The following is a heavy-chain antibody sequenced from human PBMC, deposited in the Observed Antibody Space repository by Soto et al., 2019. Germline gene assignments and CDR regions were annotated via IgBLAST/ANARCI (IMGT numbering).Heavy chain of an antibody. V-gene: IGHV3-53*04. CDR3: GRVVVSYYYGSGSYYPGYRHGGCFDY. D-gene: IGHD3-10*01. Sequence: EVQLVESGGGLVQPGGSLRLSCAASGFTVSSNYMSWVRQAPGNGLERVSVTYRGGSTHYAESVKGRFNISRHNSKNTLYLQLNSLRAEEPAVYYGGRVVVSYYYGSGSYYPGYRHGGCFDYWGQGPLVTV. J-gene: IGHJ4*02. CDR2: TYRGGST. CDR1: GFTVSSNY.